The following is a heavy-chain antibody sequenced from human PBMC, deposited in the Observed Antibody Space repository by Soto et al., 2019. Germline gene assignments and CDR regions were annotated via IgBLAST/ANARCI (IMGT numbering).Heavy chain of an antibody. V-gene: IGHV4-31*03. J-gene: IGHJ4*02. CDR1: GGSISSGGYY. D-gene: IGHD4-17*01. CDR3: ARDRATVTTYFDY. CDR2: TYYSGST. Sequence: PSETLSLTCTVSGGSISSGGYYWSWIRQHPGKGLEWIGYTYYSGSTYYNPPLKSRVTISVDTSKNQFSLKLSSVTAADTAVYYCARDRATVTTYFDYWGQGTLVTVS.